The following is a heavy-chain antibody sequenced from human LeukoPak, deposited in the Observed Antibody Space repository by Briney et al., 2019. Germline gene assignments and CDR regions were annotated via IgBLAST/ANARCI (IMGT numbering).Heavy chain of an antibody. J-gene: IGHJ4*02. Sequence: GGSLRLSCAASGFTFTSYAMSWVRQAPGKGLEWVRAISGSGGSTYYADSVKGRFTISRDNSKSTLFLQMNSLRAEDTAVYSCAKDPRVGSRVATPCHWGQGTLVTVSS. CDR1: GFTFTSYA. D-gene: IGHD5-24*01. V-gene: IGHV3-23*01. CDR3: AKDPRVGSRVATPCH. CDR2: ISGSGGST.